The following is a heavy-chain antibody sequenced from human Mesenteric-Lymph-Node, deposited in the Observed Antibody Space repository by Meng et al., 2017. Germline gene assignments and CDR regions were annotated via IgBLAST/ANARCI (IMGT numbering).Heavy chain of an antibody. CDR2: ISSSSSYI. CDR3: AKVGYCSGGSCRDAFDI. J-gene: IGHJ3*02. D-gene: IGHD2-15*01. CDR1: GFTFSSYS. Sequence: GGSLRLSCAASGFTFSSYSMNWVRQAPGKGLEWVSSISSSSSYIYYADSVKGRFTISRDNAKNSLYLQMNSLRAEDTALYYCAKVGYCSGGSCRDAFDIWGQGTMVTVSS. V-gene: IGHV3-21*04.